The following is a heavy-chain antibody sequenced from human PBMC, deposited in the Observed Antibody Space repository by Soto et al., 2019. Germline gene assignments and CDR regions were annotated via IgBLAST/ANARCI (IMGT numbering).Heavy chain of an antibody. V-gene: IGHV3-7*01. CDR3: AKWDSSLHRGGFDP. CDR2: IKFDGSDK. D-gene: IGHD6-19*01. Sequence: EVQLVESGGGLVQPGGSLRLSCAASGFTFSSSWMSWVRQAPGKGLEWVGNIKFDGSDKYYVDSVKGRFTISRDNAKNSLYLQMNSLRAEDTAVYYCAKWDSSLHRGGFDPWGQGTLVTVSS. J-gene: IGHJ5*02. CDR1: GFTFSSSW.